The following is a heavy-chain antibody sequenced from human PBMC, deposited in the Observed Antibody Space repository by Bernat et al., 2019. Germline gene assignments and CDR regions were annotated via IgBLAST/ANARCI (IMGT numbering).Heavy chain of an antibody. CDR1: GFTFSNSS. CDR3: ARVSTDPPCGLDV. Sequence: EVQLVESGGGLVKPGGSLRLSCAASGFTFSNSSMNWVRQAPGKGLEWVASITSSSSYIYYADSVKGRFTISRDNAKNSLYLQMNSLRAEDTAVYYCARVSTDPPCGLDVWGQGTTVTVSS. CDR2: ITSSSSYI. J-gene: IGHJ6*02. D-gene: IGHD1-26*01. V-gene: IGHV3-21*01.